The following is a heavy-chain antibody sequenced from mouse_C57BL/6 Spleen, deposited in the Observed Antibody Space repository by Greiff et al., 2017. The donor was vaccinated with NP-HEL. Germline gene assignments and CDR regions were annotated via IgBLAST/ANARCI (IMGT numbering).Heavy chain of an antibody. CDR3: AKHGKGGTGCAY. V-gene: IGHV2-9*01. D-gene: IGHD3-3*01. CDR1: GFSLTSYG. CDR2: IWGGGST. Sequence: VHLVESGPGLVAPSQSLSITCTVSGFSLTSYGVDWVRQPPGKGLEWLGVIWGGGSTNYNSALMSRLSISKDNSNSQVFLKMNSLPTDDTAMYYCAKHGKGGTGCAYWGQGTLVTVSA. J-gene: IGHJ3*01.